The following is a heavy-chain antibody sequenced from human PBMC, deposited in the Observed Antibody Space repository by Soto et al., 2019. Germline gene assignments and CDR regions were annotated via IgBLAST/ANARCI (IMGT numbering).Heavy chain of an antibody. CDR2: INHSGST. Sequence: SQTLCVTCAVDGGNCIGYCGRWIRKPPGKGLEWIGEINHSGSTNYNPSLKSRVTISVDTSKNQFSLKLSSVTAADTAVYYCARDNTVTTFTHYYYYGMDVWGQGTTVTVSS. D-gene: IGHD4-17*01. CDR1: GGNCIGYC. J-gene: IGHJ6*02. CDR3: ARDNTVTTFTHYYYYGMDV. V-gene: IGHV4-34*01.